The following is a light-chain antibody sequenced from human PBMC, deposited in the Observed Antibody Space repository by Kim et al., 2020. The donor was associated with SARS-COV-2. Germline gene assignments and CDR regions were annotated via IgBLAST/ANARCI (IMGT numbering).Light chain of an antibody. CDR2: GAS. J-gene: IGKJ4*01. CDR1: QSISSIY. Sequence: SPGESATPSCRARQSISSIYLAWYQQKPGQAPRLLIYGASSRATGIPDRFSGSGSGTDFTLTISRLEPEDFAVYYCQQYHSSPLTFGGGTKVDIK. V-gene: IGKV3-20*01. CDR3: QQYHSSPLT.